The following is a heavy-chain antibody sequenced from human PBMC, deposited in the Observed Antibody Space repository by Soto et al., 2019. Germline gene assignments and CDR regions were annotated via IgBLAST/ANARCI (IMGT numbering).Heavy chain of an antibody. CDR1: GGSISSGDYY. V-gene: IGHV4-30-4*01. Sequence: PSETLSLTCTVSGGSISSGDYYWSWIRQPPGKGLEWIGYIYYSGSTYYNPSLKGRVTISVDTSKNQFSLKLSSVTAADTAVYYCARVRVDYYDSSGYYLFDYWGQGTLVTVPQ. J-gene: IGHJ4*02. CDR2: IYYSGST. D-gene: IGHD3-22*01. CDR3: ARVRVDYYDSSGYYLFDY.